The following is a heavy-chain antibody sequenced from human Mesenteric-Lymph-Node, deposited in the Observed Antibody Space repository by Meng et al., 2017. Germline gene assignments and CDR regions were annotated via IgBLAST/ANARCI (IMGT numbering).Heavy chain of an antibody. D-gene: IGHD3-22*01. Sequence: GESLKISCAASGFTFSSYWMSWVRQAPGKGLEWVANIKQDGSEKYYVDSVKGRFTISRDNSKNTLYLQMNSLRAEDTAVYYCARVDSSGPRWGMDVWARGTS. CDR1: GFTFSSYW. CDR3: ARVDSSGPRWGMDV. CDR2: IKQDGSEK. V-gene: IGHV3-7*01. J-gene: IGHJ6*02.